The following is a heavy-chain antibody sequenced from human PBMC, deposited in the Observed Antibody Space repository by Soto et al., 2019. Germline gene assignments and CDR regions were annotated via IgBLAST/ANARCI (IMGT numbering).Heavy chain of an antibody. D-gene: IGHD6-19*01. CDR3: ARAVAVAADFDC. CDR1: GDSVSSNSVA. V-gene: IGHV6-1*01. CDR2: IYYRSKWYN. Sequence: PSQTLSLTCAISGDSVSSNSVAWNWIRQSPSRGLEWLGRIYYRSKWYNDYAVSVKSRININPDTSKNQFSLQLNSVTPEDTAVYYCARAVAVAADFDCWGQGTLVTVSS. J-gene: IGHJ4*02.